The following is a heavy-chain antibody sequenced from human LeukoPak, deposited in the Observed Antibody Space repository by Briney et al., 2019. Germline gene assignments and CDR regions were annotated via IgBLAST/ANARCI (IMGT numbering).Heavy chain of an antibody. D-gene: IGHD3-22*01. CDR2: ISGSGGRT. Sequence: GRSLRLSCAASGFTFNTYGMHWVRQAPGKGLEWVSAISGSGGRTYYADSVKGRFTISRDNSKNTLYLQMNRLRAEDTAVYYCAKVLVYDRSGDDAFDIWGQGTMVTVSS. CDR3: AKVLVYDRSGDDAFDI. J-gene: IGHJ3*02. V-gene: IGHV3-23*01. CDR1: GFTFNTYG.